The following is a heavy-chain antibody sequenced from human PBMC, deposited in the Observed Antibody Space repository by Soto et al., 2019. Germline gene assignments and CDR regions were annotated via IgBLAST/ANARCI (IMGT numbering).Heavy chain of an antibody. J-gene: IGHJ4*02. Sequence: EVQLLESGGGLVQPGGSLRLSCAASGFTFSSYAMSWVRQAPGKGLEWVSAMSGSGDSTYYADSVKGRFTISRDNSKNTLYLQMNSLRAEDTALYYCAKDQDSSGWAPYYRGQGTLVTVSS. CDR3: AKDQDSSGWAPYY. CDR1: GFTFSSYA. D-gene: IGHD6-19*01. CDR2: MSGSGDST. V-gene: IGHV3-23*01.